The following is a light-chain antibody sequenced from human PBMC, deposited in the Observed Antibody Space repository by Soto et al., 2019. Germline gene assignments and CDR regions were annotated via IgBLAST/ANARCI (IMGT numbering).Light chain of an antibody. J-gene: IGKJ2*01. CDR1: QRISNW. V-gene: IGKV1-5*01. Sequence: DVQMTQSPTTLSASVGDRVTITCRASQRISNWLAWYQQKPGKAPKVLIYDASTLESGVPARFSGSGFGTEFTLTISNLQPDDSATYYCQQYNIYVPYTFGQGTKLEIK. CDR3: QQYNIYVPYT. CDR2: DAS.